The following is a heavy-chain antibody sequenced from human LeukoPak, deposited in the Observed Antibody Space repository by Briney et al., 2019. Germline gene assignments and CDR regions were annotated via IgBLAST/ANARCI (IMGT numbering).Heavy chain of an antibody. J-gene: IGHJ5*02. CDR2: FDPEDGET. V-gene: IGHV1-24*01. CDR1: GYTLTELS. D-gene: IGHD1-26*01. CDR3: ATVSYRFNWFDR. Sequence: ASVKVSCKVSGYTLTELSIHWVRQAPGKGLEWMGGFDPEDGETIYAQKFQGGVTVTEDTSTDAAYMELSSLRSEDTAVYYCATVSYRFNWFDRWGQGTLVTASS.